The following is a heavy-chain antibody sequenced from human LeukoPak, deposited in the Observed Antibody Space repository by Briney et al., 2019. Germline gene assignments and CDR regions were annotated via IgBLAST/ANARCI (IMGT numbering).Heavy chain of an antibody. V-gene: IGHV3-7*01. Sequence: GGSLRLSCAASGFTFSTSWMNWIRQAPGKGLEWVASIKEDGSETYYVDSVKGRFTVSRDNAKNSLYLQMNSLRAEDTAVYYCARDVGGYSYGYDQFDYWGQGTLVTVSS. D-gene: IGHD5-18*01. CDR1: GFTFSTSW. CDR2: IKEDGSET. J-gene: IGHJ4*02. CDR3: ARDVGGYSYGYDQFDY.